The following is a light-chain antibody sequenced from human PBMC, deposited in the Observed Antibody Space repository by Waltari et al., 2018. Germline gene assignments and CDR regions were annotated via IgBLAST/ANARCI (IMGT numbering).Light chain of an antibody. CDR1: QSVLYSSNNMNY. V-gene: IGKV4-1*01. J-gene: IGKJ2*01. CDR3: QQYYGTPYT. CDR2: WAS. Sequence: DIVMTQSPDSLAVSLGERATINCKSSQSVLYSSNNMNYLAWYQQKPGQPPKLLIYWASTREYGVPDRFSGSGSGTGFTLTISSLQAEDVAVYYCQQYYGTPYTFGQGTKLEIK.